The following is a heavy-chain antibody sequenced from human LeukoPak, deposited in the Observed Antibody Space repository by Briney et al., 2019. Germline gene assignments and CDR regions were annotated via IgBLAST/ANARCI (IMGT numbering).Heavy chain of an antibody. J-gene: IGHJ4*02. CDR2: IFYSGST. Sequence: SETLSLTCTVSGGSITSYYWTWIRQPPGKGLEWIGYIFYSGSTNYKPSLKSRVTMSVDTSTNQFSLKLSSVTAADTAVYYCARLGSGRSRKGLDYWGQGVLVTVSS. CDR1: GGSITSYY. V-gene: IGHV4-59*08. D-gene: IGHD1-26*01. CDR3: ARLGSGRSRKGLDY.